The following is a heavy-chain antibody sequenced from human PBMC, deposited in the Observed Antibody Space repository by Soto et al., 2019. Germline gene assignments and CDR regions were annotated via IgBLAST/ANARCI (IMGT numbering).Heavy chain of an antibody. CDR1: GGSISSGGYY. J-gene: IGHJ4*02. CDR3: ARGSGLYRSSRPYPDY. Sequence: QVQLQESGPGLVKPSQTLSLTCNVSGGSISSGGYYWSWIRQHPGKGLEWIGYIYYSGIPYYNPSLKSRATISVDTSKNQFSLKLSSVTAADTAVYYCARGSGLYRSSRPYPDYWGQGTLVTVSS. V-gene: IGHV4-31*03. D-gene: IGHD6-13*01. CDR2: IYYSGIP.